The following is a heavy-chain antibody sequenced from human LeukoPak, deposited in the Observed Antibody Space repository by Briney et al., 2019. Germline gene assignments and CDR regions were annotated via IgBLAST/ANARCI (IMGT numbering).Heavy chain of an antibody. Sequence: VASVNVSYKASVYTFTGYYMLWVRQAPGQGLEGMVWINPNRGGTNYAQKVQGRVTMNRDTSNSPAYMEMSRLRSDDKAVYYCAKSRIVGAHCLDYWGQGTLVTVSS. CDR3: AKSRIVGAHCLDY. CDR1: VYTFTGYY. V-gene: IGHV1-2*02. D-gene: IGHD1-26*01. CDR2: INPNRGGT. J-gene: IGHJ4*02.